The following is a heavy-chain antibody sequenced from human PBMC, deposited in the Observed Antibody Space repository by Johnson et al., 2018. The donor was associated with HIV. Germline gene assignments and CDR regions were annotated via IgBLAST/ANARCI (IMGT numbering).Heavy chain of an antibody. Sequence: MLLVESGGGLVQPGGSLRLSCAASGFTFSSYAMSWVRQAPGKGLEWVSGISGSGGGTYYADSVKGRFTISRDNSKNTVYVQMNSLRAEDTAVYYCAKDAYCSGGRCYGFGAFDIWGQGTKVTVSS. V-gene: IGHV3-23*04. CDR1: GFTFSSYA. CDR2: ISGSGGGT. D-gene: IGHD2-15*01. CDR3: AKDAYCSGGRCYGFGAFDI. J-gene: IGHJ3*02.